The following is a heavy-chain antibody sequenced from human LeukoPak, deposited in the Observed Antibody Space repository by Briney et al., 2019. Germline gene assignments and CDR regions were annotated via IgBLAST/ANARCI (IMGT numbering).Heavy chain of an antibody. V-gene: IGHV3-74*01. CDR1: GFTFSSYW. CDR3: AREGPTTNGMDI. CDR2: INSDGSST. J-gene: IGHJ6*02. D-gene: IGHD1-14*01. Sequence: GGSLRLSCAASGFTFSSYWMHWVRQAPGKGLVWVSRINSDGSSTSYADSVKGRFTISRDNAKNTLYLQMNSLRAEDTAVYYCAREGPTTNGMDIWGQGTTVTVSS.